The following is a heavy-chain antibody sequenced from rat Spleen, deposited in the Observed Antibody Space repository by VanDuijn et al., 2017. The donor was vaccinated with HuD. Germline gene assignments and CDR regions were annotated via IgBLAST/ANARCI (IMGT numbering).Heavy chain of an antibody. CDR1: GFTFSDYY. Sequence: EVQLVESGGGLVQPGGSLKLSCAASGFTFSDYYMAWVRQAPKKGLEWVAAIDYDGSSIHYGDSVKGRFTVFRNNVRNILYLQMNSLRSEDTATYYCASGDSGLDYWGHGLMVTVSS. D-gene: IGHD4-3*01. V-gene: IGHV5-22*01. CDR3: ASGDSGLDY. J-gene: IGHJ2*01. CDR2: IDYDGSSI.